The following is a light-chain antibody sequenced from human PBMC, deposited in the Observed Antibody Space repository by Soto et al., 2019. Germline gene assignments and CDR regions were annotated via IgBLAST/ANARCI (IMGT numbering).Light chain of an antibody. Sequence: NFMLTRPHSVSESPGKTITISCTRSSGSIVNNYVQWYQQRPGSAPTTVIFEGNERPSGVPDRFSGSIDSSSNSASLTISGLKTEDEANYYCQSYDSSNRWVFGGGTKLTVL. CDR1: SGSIVNNY. CDR3: QSYDSSNRWV. CDR2: EGN. V-gene: IGLV6-57*04. J-gene: IGLJ3*02.